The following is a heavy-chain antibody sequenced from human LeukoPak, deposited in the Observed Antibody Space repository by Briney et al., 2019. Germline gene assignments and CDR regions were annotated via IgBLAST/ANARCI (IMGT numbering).Heavy chain of an antibody. CDR1: GFTFSSYE. V-gene: IGHV3-48*03. CDR2: ISSSGSTI. CDR3: ARGGCAAAGCGMDV. D-gene: IGHD6-13*01. J-gene: IGHJ6*02. Sequence: GGSLRLSCAASGFTFSSYEMNWVRQAPGKGLEWVSYISSSGSTIYYADSVKGRFTISRDNAKNSLYLQMNSLRAEDTAIYYYARGGCAAAGCGMDVWGQGTTVTVSS.